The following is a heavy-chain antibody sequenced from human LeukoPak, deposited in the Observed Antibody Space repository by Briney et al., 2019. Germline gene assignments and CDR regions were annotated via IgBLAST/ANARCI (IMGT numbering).Heavy chain of an antibody. CDR2: IYCSGST. D-gene: IGHD3-22*01. V-gene: IGHV4-59*12. CDR3: ARVYYYDSSGYHTYYYYYMDV. CDR1: GGSISSYY. J-gene: IGHJ6*03. Sequence: PSETPSLTCTVSGGSISSYYWSWIRQPPGKGLEWIGYIYCSGSTNYNPSLKSRVTISVDTSKNQFSLKLSSVTAADTAVYYCARVYYYDSSGYHTYYYYYMDVWGKGTTVTVSS.